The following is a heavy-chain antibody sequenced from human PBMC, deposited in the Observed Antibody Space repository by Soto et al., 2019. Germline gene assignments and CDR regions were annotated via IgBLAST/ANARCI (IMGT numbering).Heavy chain of an antibody. CDR3: ARDEYGYGDSYDS. V-gene: IGHV4-4*07. D-gene: IGHD5-12*01. J-gene: IGHJ4*02. Sequence: SATLSLTCVVAGVSSSTYHGSWLRQPAGKGLEWIGRMHTSGSTNYNPSLKSRVSMSVDTSKNHFSLKVSSVTAADTAVYYCARDEYGYGDSYDSWGQGTLVTVSS. CDR1: GVSSSTYH. CDR2: MHTSGST.